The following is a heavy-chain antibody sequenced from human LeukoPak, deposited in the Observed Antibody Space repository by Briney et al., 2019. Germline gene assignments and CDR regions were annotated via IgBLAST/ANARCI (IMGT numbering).Heavy chain of an antibody. CDR1: GDSISSGTFY. CDR2: ISPSGNT. J-gene: IGHJ4*02. D-gene: IGHD3-22*01. Sequence: SETLSLTCIVSGDSISSGTFYWTWLRQPAGKGLEWIGRISPSGNTNYNPSLESRVTISVDTSKNQFSLKLSSVTAADTAIYYCAREGSIYYYDSSGYLGYWGQGTLVTVSS. CDR3: AREGSIYYYDSSGYLGY. V-gene: IGHV4-61*02.